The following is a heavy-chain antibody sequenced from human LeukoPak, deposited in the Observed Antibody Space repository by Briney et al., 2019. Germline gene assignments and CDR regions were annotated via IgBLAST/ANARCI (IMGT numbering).Heavy chain of an antibody. V-gene: IGHV3-33*01. CDR3: ARDRLVGLYYFDY. CDR2: IWYDGSNK. Sequence: GGSLRLSCAASGFTFRNYGMHWGRQAPGKGLEWVAVIWYDGSNKYYADSVKGRFTISRDNSKNTLYLQMNSLRAEDTAVYYCARDRLVGLYYFDYWGQGTLVTVSS. CDR1: GFTFRNYG. J-gene: IGHJ4*02. D-gene: IGHD1-26*01.